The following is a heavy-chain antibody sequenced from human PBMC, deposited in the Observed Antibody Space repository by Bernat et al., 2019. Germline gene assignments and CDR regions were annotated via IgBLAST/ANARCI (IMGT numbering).Heavy chain of an antibody. CDR1: GGSFSGYY. CDR3: ARRSLDGTLDY. CDR2: INHRGST. V-gene: IGHV4-34*01. J-gene: IGHJ4*02. Sequence: QVQLQQWGAGLLKPSETLSLTCAVYGGSFSGYYWSWIRQPPGKGLEWIGEINHRGSTNYNVSLKSRVNILADASKNQFSLKLTSMTAADTAVYYCARRSLDGTLDYWGQGTRVSVSS. D-gene: IGHD1-1*01.